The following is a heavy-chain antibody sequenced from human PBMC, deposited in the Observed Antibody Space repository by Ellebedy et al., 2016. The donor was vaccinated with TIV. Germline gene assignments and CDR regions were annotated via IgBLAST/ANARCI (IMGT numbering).Heavy chain of an antibody. D-gene: IGHD1-14*01. CDR1: GGSISSYY. CDR3: ARTTAFDV. CDR2: IYSSGTT. Sequence: SETLSLXCGVSGGSISSYYWSWIRQPPGRGLEWIGYIYSSGTTNYNPSLKGRVTMSVDTSKHQFSLRLTSVTAADTAVYYCARTTAFDVWGQGTMVTVSS. V-gene: IGHV4-59*01. J-gene: IGHJ3*01.